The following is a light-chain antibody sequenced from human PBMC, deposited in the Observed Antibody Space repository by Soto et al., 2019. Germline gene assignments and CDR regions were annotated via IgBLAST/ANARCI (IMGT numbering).Light chain of an antibody. V-gene: IGKV3-20*01. Sequence: EIVLTQSPGTLSLSPGERATLSCRASQSVSSSYLAWYQQQPGQAPRLLIYGASSRATGIPDRFSGSGSGTDFTLTISRLEPEDFAVYYCQQYGSSPPGITFGQGTRLEIK. CDR2: GAS. J-gene: IGKJ5*01. CDR1: QSVSSSY. CDR3: QQYGSSPPGIT.